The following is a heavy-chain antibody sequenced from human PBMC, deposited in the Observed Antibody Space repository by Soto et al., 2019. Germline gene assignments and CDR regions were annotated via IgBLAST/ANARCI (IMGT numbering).Heavy chain of an antibody. J-gene: IGHJ4*02. D-gene: IGHD3-22*01. V-gene: IGHV3-30*18. CDR1: GFTFSTYA. CDR3: VKSELSDSGGYALAS. CDR2: ISYDQSDK. Sequence: QVQLVESGGGVVQPGRSLRLSCAASGFTFSTYAMHWVRQAPGKGLEWVAVISYDQSDKLYADSVKGRFTISKDNSKKPLYLEMSSLRVEYASLYYCVKSELSDSGGYALASLGPGTLVTVSS.